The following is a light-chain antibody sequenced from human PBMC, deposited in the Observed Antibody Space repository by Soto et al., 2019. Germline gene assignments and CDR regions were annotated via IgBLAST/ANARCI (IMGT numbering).Light chain of an antibody. J-gene: IGKJ1*01. CDR3: HQYGSSPRT. Sequence: EIVMTQSPGTLSLSPGERATLSFRASQSVSSSYLAWYQQKPGQAPRLLIYGASSRATGIPDRFSGSGSGTDFTLTISRLEPEDFAVYYCHQYGSSPRTFGQGTKVDIK. V-gene: IGKV3-20*01. CDR2: GAS. CDR1: QSVSSSY.